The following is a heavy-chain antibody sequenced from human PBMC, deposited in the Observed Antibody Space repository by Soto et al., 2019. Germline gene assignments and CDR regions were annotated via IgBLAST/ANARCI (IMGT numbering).Heavy chain of an antibody. CDR2: VYYAGAT. J-gene: IGHJ6*02. D-gene: IGHD3-16*01. Sequence: TLSLTCTFSVASLNSSYCGWIRQPPGKGPEWIGYVYYAGATNYNPSLESRVTISPDTSRNQFSLNLRSVTAADTAVYYCARVMGDWGTYYYYYGMDVWGQGTTVTVS. CDR3: ARVMGDWGTYYYYYGMDV. CDR1: VASLNSSY. V-gene: IGHV4-59*01.